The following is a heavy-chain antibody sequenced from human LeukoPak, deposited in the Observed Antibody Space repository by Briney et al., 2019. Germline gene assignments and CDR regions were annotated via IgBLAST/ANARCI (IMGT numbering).Heavy chain of an antibody. CDR3: ARPLSSSWYNHYMDV. CDR1: GYTFTSYG. CDR2: ISAYNGNT. V-gene: IGHV1-18*01. J-gene: IGHJ6*03. D-gene: IGHD6-13*01. Sequence: GASVKVSCKASGYTFTSYGISWVRQAPGQGLEWMGWISAYNGNTNYAQKLQGRVTMTTDTSTSTAYMELRSLRSDGTAVYYCARPLSSSWYNHYMDVWGKGTTVTVSS.